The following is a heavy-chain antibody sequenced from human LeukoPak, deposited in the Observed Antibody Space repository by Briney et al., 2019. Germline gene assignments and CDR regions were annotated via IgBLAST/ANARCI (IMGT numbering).Heavy chain of an antibody. D-gene: IGHD2-2*01. CDR1: GFTFSSYW. CDR3: ARRGYCSSTSCYEYWFDP. V-gene: IGHV4-39*01. J-gene: IGHJ5*02. Sequence: PGGSLRLSCAASGFTFSSYWMSWVRQPPGKGLEWIGIIYYSGSTYYNPSLKSRLTISVDTSKNQFSLKLSSVTATGTAVYYCARRGYCSSTSCYEYWFDPWGQGTLVTVSS. CDR2: IYYSGST.